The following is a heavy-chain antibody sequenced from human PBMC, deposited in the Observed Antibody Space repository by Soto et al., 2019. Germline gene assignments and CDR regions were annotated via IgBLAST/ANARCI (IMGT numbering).Heavy chain of an antibody. V-gene: IGHV1-69*01. CDR2: IIPIFGTA. Sequence: QVQLVQSGAEVKKPGSSVKVSCKASGGTFSSYAISWVRQAPGQGLEWMGGIIPIFGTANYAQKFQGRVTITADESTSTAYMELSSLRSEDTAVYYCESTPPGLYCSSTSCYGGYFDYWGQGTLVTVSS. D-gene: IGHD2-2*01. CDR1: GGTFSSYA. J-gene: IGHJ4*02. CDR3: ESTPPGLYCSSTSCYGGYFDY.